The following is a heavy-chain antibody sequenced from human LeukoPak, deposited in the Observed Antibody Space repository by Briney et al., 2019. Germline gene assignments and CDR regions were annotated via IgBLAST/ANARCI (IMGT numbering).Heavy chain of an antibody. J-gene: IGHJ6*03. CDR2: IIPIFGTA. CDR3: ARDRDYYGSGSYYNYYYYYMDV. V-gene: IGHV1-69*05. CDR1: GGTFSSYA. D-gene: IGHD3-10*01. Sequence: AAAKVSCKASGGTFSSYAISWARQAPGQGLGWVGRIIPIFGTANYAQKFQGRATITTDESTSTAYMELSSLRSEDTAVHYCARDRDYYGSGSYYNYYYYYMDVWGKGTTVTVSS.